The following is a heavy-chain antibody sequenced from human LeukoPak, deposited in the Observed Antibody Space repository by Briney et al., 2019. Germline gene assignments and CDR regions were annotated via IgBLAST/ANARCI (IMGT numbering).Heavy chain of an antibody. CDR1: GFTFSSYA. V-gene: IGHV3-66*01. CDR3: ARGRRQQPDDY. CDR2: IYSGGST. Sequence: GGSLRLSCAASGFTFSSYAMSWVRQAPGKGLEWVSVIYSGGSTYYADSVKGRFTISRDNAKNSLYLQMNSLRAEDTAVYYCARGRRQQPDDYWGQGTLVTVSS. D-gene: IGHD6-13*01. J-gene: IGHJ4*02.